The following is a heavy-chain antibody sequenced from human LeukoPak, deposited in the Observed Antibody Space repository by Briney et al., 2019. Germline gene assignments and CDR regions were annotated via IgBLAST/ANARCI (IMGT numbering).Heavy chain of an antibody. J-gene: IGHJ6*03. CDR1: GFTFSSYE. CDR3: AREPYDFWSAASVPGSYYMDA. D-gene: IGHD3-3*01. CDR2: ISSSGSTI. Sequence: PGGSLRLSCAASGFTFSSYEMNWVRQAPGKGLEWVSYISSSGSTIYYVDSVKGRFTMSRDNAKNSLFLQMNSLRAEDTAIYYCAREPYDFWSAASVPGSYYMDAWGKGTMVTVSS. V-gene: IGHV3-48*03.